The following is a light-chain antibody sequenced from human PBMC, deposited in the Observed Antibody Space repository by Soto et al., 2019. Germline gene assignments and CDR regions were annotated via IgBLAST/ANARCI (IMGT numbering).Light chain of an antibody. CDR1: QDVGSF. Sequence: DIQMAQSPSTLSASVGDKVTVTCRASQDVGSFLAWYQQKPGKAPKLLIYLASRLESGVPSRFSGSGSGTDFGLTISGLQPGDFATYFCQQYNSHSFYSFGQGTKLEIK. CDR3: QQYNSHSFYS. CDR2: LAS. V-gene: IGKV1-5*03. J-gene: IGKJ2*03.